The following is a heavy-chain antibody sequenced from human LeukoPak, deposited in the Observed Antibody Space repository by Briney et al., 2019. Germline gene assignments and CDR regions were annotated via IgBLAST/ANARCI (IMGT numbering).Heavy chain of an antibody. CDR3: ARVGVLRYFDWSFFDY. J-gene: IGHJ4*02. V-gene: IGHV1-18*01. Sequence: ASLKVSCKASGYTFTSYGISWVRQAPGQGLEWMGWISAYNGNTNYAQKLQGRVTMTTDTSTSTAYMELRSLRSDDTAVYYCARVGVLRYFDWSFFDYWGQGTLVTVSS. CDR1: GYTFTSYG. D-gene: IGHD3-9*01. CDR2: ISAYNGNT.